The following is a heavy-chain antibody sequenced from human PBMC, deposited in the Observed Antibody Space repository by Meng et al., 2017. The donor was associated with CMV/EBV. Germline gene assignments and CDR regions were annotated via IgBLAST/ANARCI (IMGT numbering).Heavy chain of an antibody. CDR1: GGSFSGYY. CDR3: ARGSRRLPRFNWFDP. Sequence: VQLNLWGGGLLNLSGTLSLTFAFYGGSFSGYYWSWIRQPPGKGLEWIGEINHGGSTNYNPSLKSRVTISVDTSKNQFSLKLSSVTAADTAVYYCARGSRRLPRFNWFDPWGQGTLVTVSS. J-gene: IGHJ5*02. D-gene: IGHD3-3*01. V-gene: IGHV4-34*01. CDR2: INHGGST.